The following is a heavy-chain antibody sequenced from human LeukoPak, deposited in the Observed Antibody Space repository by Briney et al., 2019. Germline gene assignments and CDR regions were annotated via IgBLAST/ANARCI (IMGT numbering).Heavy chain of an antibody. Sequence: GASVKVSCKASGGTFSSYAISWVRQAPGQGLEWMGRIIPILGIANYAQKFQGRVTITADKSTSTAYMEPSSLRSEDTAVYYCARGAYYDSSGYLSYWGQGTLVTVSS. J-gene: IGHJ4*02. D-gene: IGHD3-22*01. CDR2: IIPILGIA. CDR3: ARGAYYDSSGYLSY. CDR1: GGTFSSYA. V-gene: IGHV1-69*04.